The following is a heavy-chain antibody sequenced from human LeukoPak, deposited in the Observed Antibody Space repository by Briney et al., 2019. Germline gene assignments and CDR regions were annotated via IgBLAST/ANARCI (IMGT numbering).Heavy chain of an antibody. CDR2: INPNSGGT. CDR1: GYTFPAYY. D-gene: IGHD2-2*01. Sequence: ASVKVSCKASGYTFPAYYIHWVRQAPGQGLEWMGWINPNSGGTNYAQKFQGRVTMTRDTSISTAYMELSRLRSDDTAVYYCAREVGCSSTSCYARYYYYYYMDVWGKGTTVTISS. V-gene: IGHV1-2*02. J-gene: IGHJ6*03. CDR3: AREVGCSSTSCYARYYYYYYMDV.